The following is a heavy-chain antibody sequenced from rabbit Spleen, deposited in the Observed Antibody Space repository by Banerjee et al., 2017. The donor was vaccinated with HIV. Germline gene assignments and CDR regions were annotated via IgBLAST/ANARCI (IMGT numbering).Heavy chain of an antibody. CDR3: ARDTSSSFSSYSMDL. CDR2: ILLAGGST. CDR1: GFSFSSSYY. V-gene: IGHV1S45*01. D-gene: IGHD1-1*01. J-gene: IGHJ6*01. Sequence: QEQLVESGGGLVQPEGSLTLTCTASGFSFSSSYYMCWVRQAPGKGLEWIGCILLAGGSTDYASWVNGRFTVSKTSSTTVTLQMTRLTAADTATYFCARDTSSSFSSYSMDLWGQGTLVTVS.